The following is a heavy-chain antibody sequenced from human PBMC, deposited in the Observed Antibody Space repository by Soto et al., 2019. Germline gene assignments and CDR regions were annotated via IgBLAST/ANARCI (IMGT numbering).Heavy chain of an antibody. CDR1: GGSISSSSYY. D-gene: IGHD2-15*01. V-gene: IGHV4-39*01. Sequence: SETLSLTCTVSGGSISSSSYYWGWIRQPPGKGLEWIGSIYYSGSTYYNPSLKSRVTISVDTSKNQFSLKLSSVTAADTAVYYGARGLKGWHQRTFDSWGQETLATVP. CDR2: IYYSGST. CDR3: ARGLKGWHQRTFDS. J-gene: IGHJ4*02.